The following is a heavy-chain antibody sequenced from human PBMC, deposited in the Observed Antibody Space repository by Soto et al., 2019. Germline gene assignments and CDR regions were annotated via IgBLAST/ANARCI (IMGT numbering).Heavy chain of an antibody. CDR1: GGSFSGYY. J-gene: IGHJ5*02. CDR2: INHSVST. V-gene: IGHV4-34*01. Sequence: PXASLALTFAVYGGSFSGYYWSWIRQPPGKGLEWIGEINHSVSTNYNPSLKSRVTISVDTSKNQFSLKLSSVTAADTAVYYCARARTGRCSGGSCYPGYNWFDPWGQGTLVTVSS. D-gene: IGHD2-15*01. CDR3: ARARTGRCSGGSCYPGYNWFDP.